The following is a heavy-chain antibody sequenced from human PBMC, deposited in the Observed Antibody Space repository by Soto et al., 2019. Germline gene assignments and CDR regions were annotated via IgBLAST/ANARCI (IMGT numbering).Heavy chain of an antibody. J-gene: IGHJ6*03. CDR3: TKTPRYYYYYMDV. Sequence: EVQVLESGGGLVQPGGSLRLSCVASGFTFSTYAMNWVRQAPGKGLEWVSGISGSGSDRYYADSVRGRFTISRDNSNNTLNLQMDSLRAEDTAIYYCTKTPRYYYYYMDVWGKGTPVTVSS. V-gene: IGHV3-23*01. CDR2: ISGSGSDR. CDR1: GFTFSTYA.